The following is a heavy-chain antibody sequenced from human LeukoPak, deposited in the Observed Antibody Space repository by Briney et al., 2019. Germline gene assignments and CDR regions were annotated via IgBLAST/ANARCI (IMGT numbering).Heavy chain of an antibody. V-gene: IGHV4-59*08. J-gene: IGHJ4*02. Sequence: SETLSLTCTVSGDSISSYYWSWIRQPPGKGLEWIGYIYYSGSTNYNPSLKSRVTISVDTSKNQYSLKLSSVTAADTAVYYCARAIVGATIGGDGFDYWGQGTLVTVSS. D-gene: IGHD1-26*01. CDR3: ARAIVGATIGGDGFDY. CDR1: GDSISSYY. CDR2: IYYSGST.